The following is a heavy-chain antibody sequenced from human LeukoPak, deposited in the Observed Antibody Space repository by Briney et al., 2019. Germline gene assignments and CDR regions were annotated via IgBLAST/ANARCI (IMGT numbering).Heavy chain of an antibody. CDR3: ARVDAYYYGSGPFDY. Sequence: GGSLRLSCAASGFTFSSYWMSWVRQAPGKGLEWVANIKQDGSEKYVDSVKGRFTISRDNAKNSLYLQMNSLRAEDTAVYYCARVDAYYYGSGPFDYWGQGTLVTVSS. CDR2: IKQDGSEK. CDR1: GFTFSSYW. J-gene: IGHJ4*02. V-gene: IGHV3-7*01. D-gene: IGHD3-10*01.